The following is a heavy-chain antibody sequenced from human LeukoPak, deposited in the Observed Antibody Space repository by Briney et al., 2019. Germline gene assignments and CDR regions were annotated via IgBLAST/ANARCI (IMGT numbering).Heavy chain of an antibody. CDR3: AKSGSGSYYEDLGYFDY. V-gene: IGHV3-30*02. Sequence: GGSLRLSCAASGFTFSSYGMHWVRQAPGKGLEWVAFIRYDGSNKYYADSVKGRFTISRDNSKNTLYLQMNSLRAEDTTVYYCAKSGSGSYYEDLGYFDYWGQGTLVTVSS. CDR1: GFTFSSYG. D-gene: IGHD3-10*01. J-gene: IGHJ4*02. CDR2: IRYDGSNK.